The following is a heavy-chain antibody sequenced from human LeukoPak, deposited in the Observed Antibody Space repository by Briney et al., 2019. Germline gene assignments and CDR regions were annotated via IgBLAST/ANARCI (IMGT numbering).Heavy chain of an antibody. V-gene: IGHV4-38-2*02. CDR2: IYHSGST. D-gene: IGHD6-19*01. Sequence: SETLSLTCTVSGYSISSGYYWGWIRPPPGKGLEWIGSIYHSGSTYYNPSLKSRVTISVDTSKNQFSLKLSSVTAADTAVYYCARETSIAVAPLYYFDYWGQGTLVTVSS. J-gene: IGHJ4*02. CDR3: ARETSIAVAPLYYFDY. CDR1: GYSISSGYY.